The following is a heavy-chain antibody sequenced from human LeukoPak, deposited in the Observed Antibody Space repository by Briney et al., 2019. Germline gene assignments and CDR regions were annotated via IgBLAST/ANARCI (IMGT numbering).Heavy chain of an antibody. CDR2: ISWNSGSI. Sequence: GGSLRLSCAASGFTFDDYAMHWVRQAPGKGLEWVSGISWNSGSIGYADSVKGRFTISRDNAKNSLYLQMNSLRAEDTALYYCAKSLLYYYHSSGYSDAFDIWGQGTMVTVSS. J-gene: IGHJ3*02. CDR1: GFTFDDYA. V-gene: IGHV3-9*01. D-gene: IGHD3-22*01. CDR3: AKSLLYYYHSSGYSDAFDI.